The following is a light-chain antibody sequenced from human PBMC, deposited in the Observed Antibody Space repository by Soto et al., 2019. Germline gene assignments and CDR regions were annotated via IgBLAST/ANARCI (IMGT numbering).Light chain of an antibody. J-gene: IGKJ4*01. CDR2: TAS. CDR3: QQSYSIEQPN. CDR1: QSISTY. Sequence: DIQITHSPSSLSASVVDRVTISFLASQSISTYLNWYQQKPGKAPKLLIYTASNLLSGVPSRFSGSGSGTDFTLIISSLQPEDFATYYCQQSYSIEQPNFGGGTKVDIK. V-gene: IGKV1-39*01.